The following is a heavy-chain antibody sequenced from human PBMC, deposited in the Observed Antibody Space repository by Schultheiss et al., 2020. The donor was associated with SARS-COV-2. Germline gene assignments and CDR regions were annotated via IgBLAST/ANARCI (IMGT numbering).Heavy chain of an antibody. V-gene: IGHV4-34*01. CDR2: INHSGST. J-gene: IGHJ1*01. CDR3: ARALGAAAGPRALYFQH. D-gene: IGHD6-13*01. Sequence: SETLSLTCAVYGGSFSGYYWSWIRQPPGKGLEWIGEINHSGSTNYNPSLKSRVTISVDTSKNQFSLKLSSVTAAETAVYYCARALGAAAGPRALYFQHWGQGTLVTVSS. CDR1: GGSFSGYY.